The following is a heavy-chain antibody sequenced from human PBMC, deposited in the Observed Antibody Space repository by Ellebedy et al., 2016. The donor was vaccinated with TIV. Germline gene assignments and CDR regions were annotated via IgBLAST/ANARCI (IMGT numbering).Heavy chain of an antibody. V-gene: IGHV4-4*02. D-gene: IGHD3-9*01. CDR3: ARILTAYYNQYYDGMGV. CDR2: LFHTGRT. J-gene: IGHJ6*02. Sequence: SETLSLXXAVSGASISSNNWWSWVRQPPGNGLEWIGDLFHTGRTNYNPSLKSRVTISVEKSKTQFSLVLRSVTAADTAIYYCARILTAYYNQYYDGMGVWGQGTTVTVSS. CDR1: GASISSNNW.